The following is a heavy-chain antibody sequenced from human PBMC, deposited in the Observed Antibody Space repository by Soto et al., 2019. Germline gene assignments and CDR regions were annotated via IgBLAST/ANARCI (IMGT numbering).Heavy chain of an antibody. V-gene: IGHV3-7*01. CDR1: GFTFRNYW. Sequence: GGSLRLSCAASGFTFRNYWMSWVRQAPGKGLEWVANVNQDATVKYFVDSVRGRFSISRDNAKNLVYLQMNSLRAEDTVVYFCARRALTHAFVDCWGQGTLVTVSS. J-gene: IGHJ4*02. CDR2: VNQDATVK. D-gene: IGHD3-10*01. CDR3: ARRALTHAFVDC.